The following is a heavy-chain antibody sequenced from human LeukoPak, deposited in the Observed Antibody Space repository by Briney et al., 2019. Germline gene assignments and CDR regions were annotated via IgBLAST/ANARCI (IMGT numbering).Heavy chain of an antibody. D-gene: IGHD6-13*01. CDR3: ARGSSWQQNPDY. Sequence: ASAKVSCKASGYTFTTYYMHWVRQAPGQGLEWMGIINPSGGSTSYAQKFQGRVTMTRDTSTTTVYMELSNLRSEDTAVYYCARGSSWQQNPDYWGQGTLVTVSS. J-gene: IGHJ4*02. CDR2: INPSGGST. V-gene: IGHV1-46*01. CDR1: GYTFTTYY.